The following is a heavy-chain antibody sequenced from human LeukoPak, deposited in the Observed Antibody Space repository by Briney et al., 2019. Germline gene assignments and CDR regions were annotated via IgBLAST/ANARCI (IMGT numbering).Heavy chain of an antibody. CDR2: LKTDGSRT. Sequence: GGSLRLSCTASGFTFNNYWMHWVRQAPGKGLEWVSRLKTDGSRTNYADSVKGRFTISRDNTKNTVYLQMNSLRAEDTAVYYCSRDHPGSNSLDYWGQGTLVTVPS. CDR1: GFTFNNYW. CDR3: SRDHPGSNSLDY. V-gene: IGHV3-74*01. D-gene: IGHD4-11*01. J-gene: IGHJ4*02.